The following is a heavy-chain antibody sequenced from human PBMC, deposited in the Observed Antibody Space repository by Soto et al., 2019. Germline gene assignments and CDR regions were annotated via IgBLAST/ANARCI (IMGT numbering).Heavy chain of an antibody. J-gene: IGHJ3*02. V-gene: IGHV1-18*01. D-gene: IGHD3-3*01. Sequence: ASVKVSCKASGYTFTSYGISWVRRAPGQGLEWMERISAYNGNTNYAQKLQGRVTMTTDTSTSTAYMELRSLRSDDTAVFYCARETVFGVVMDAFDIWGQGTMVTVAS. CDR2: ISAYNGNT. CDR1: GYTFTSYG. CDR3: ARETVFGVVMDAFDI.